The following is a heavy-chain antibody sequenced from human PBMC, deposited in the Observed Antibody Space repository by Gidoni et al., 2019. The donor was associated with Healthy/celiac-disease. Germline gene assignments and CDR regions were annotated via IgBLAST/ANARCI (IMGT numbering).Heavy chain of an antibody. V-gene: IGHV4-4*07. J-gene: IGHJ4*02. CDR1: GGSISSYY. Sequence: QVQLQESGPGLVKPSETLSLTGTVSGGSISSYYWSWIRQPAGKGLEWIGRIYTSGSTNYNPSLKSRVTMSVDTSNNQFSLKLSSVTAADTAVYYCARARYSSGWSGNDYWGQGTLVTVSS. CDR3: ARARYSSGWSGNDY. D-gene: IGHD6-19*01. CDR2: IYTSGST.